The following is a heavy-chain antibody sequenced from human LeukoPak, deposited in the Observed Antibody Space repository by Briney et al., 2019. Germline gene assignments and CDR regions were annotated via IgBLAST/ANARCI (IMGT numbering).Heavy chain of an antibody. CDR2: IYTSGST. D-gene: IGHD3-3*01. CDR3: ARSAYYDFWSGYDY. J-gene: IGHJ4*02. Sequence: SQTLSFTCTVSGGSISSGSYYWSWIRQPAGKGLEWIGRIYTSGSTNYNPSLKSRVTISVDTSKNQFSLKLSSVTAADTAVYYCARSAYYDFWSGYDYWGQGTLVTVSS. CDR1: GGSISSGSYY. V-gene: IGHV4-61*02.